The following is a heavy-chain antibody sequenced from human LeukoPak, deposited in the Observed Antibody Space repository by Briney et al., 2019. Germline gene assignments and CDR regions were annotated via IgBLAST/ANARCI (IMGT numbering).Heavy chain of an antibody. J-gene: IGHJ2*01. CDR3: ARGPLNWYFDL. Sequence: SETLSLTCTVSGYSISSGYYWGWIRQPPGKGLEWIGSIYHSGSTYYNPSLKSRVTISVDTSKNQFSLKLSSVTAADTAVYYCARGPLNWYFDLWGRGTLVTVSS. V-gene: IGHV4-38-2*02. CDR1: GYSISSGYY. CDR2: IYHSGST.